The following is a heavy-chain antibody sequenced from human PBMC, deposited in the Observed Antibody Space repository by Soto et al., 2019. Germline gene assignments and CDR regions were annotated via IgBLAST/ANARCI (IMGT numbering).Heavy chain of an antibody. CDR1: GYTFINYG. J-gene: IGHJ5*02. CDR3: ARGWVGSGYDP. D-gene: IGHD5-12*01. Sequence: VQLVQSGAGVKKPGASVKVSCRASGYTFINYGINWVRQAPGQGLEWMGWITPYNGNTNYAQKLQGRVTMTTDTSTSTAYMELRSLRSDDTAVYYCARGWVGSGYDPWGQGTLVTVSS. CDR2: ITPYNGNT. V-gene: IGHV1-18*01.